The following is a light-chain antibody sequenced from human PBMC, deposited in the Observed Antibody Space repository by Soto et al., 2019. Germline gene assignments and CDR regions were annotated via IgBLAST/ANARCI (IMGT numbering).Light chain of an antibody. CDR1: QGISSW. V-gene: IGKV1-12*01. CDR3: QQSYTTPIT. CDR2: AAS. Sequence: DIQMTQSPSSVSASVGDRVTITCRASQGISSWLAWYQQKPGKAPNLLVYAASSLQSGVPSRFTGSGSGTDFTLTSSSLQPEDFATYFCQQSYTTPITFGQGTRLEIK. J-gene: IGKJ5*01.